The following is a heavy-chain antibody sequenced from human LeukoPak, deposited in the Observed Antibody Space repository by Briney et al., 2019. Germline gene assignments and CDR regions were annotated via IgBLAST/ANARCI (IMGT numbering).Heavy chain of an antibody. CDR2: IIPIFGTT. CDR3: ARSTQGALEWLLDY. J-gene: IGHJ4*02. Sequence: SVKVSCKASGGTFSSYAISWVRQAPGQGLEWMGRIIPIFGTTNYAQKFQGRVTITTDESTSTAYMELSSLRSEDTAVYYCARSTQGALEWLLDYWGQGTLVTVSS. V-gene: IGHV1-69*05. D-gene: IGHD3-3*01. CDR1: GGTFSSYA.